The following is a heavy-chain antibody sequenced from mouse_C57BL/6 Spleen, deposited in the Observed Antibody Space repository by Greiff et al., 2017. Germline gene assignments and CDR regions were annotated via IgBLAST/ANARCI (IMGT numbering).Heavy chain of an antibody. D-gene: IGHD3-1*01. J-gene: IGHJ4*01. CDR1: GYTFTDYY. V-gene: IGHV1-26*01. CDR2: INPNNGGT. CDR3: ARGLICLDY. Sequence: VQLQQSGPELVKPGASVKISCKASGYTFTDYYMNWVKQSHGKSLEWIGDINPNNGGTSYNQKFKGKATLTVDKSSSTAYMYLRSLTSEDSAVYYCARGLICLDYWGQGTSVTVSS.